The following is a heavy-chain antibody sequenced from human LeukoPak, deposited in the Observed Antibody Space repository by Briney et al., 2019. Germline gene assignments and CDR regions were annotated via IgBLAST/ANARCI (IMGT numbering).Heavy chain of an antibody. V-gene: IGHV3-21*06. CDR1: GFTFSSYS. CDR2: ISSSSSYI. J-gene: IGHJ6*03. CDR3: ARDPYSGNYGAYYYYYMDV. Sequence: GGSLRLSCAASGFTFSSYSMNWVRQAPGKGLEWVSSISSSSSYIYYADSVKGRFTISRDNAKNSLYLQMDSLRVEDTAVYYCARDPYSGNYGAYYYYYMDVWGKGTTVTIPS. D-gene: IGHD1-26*01.